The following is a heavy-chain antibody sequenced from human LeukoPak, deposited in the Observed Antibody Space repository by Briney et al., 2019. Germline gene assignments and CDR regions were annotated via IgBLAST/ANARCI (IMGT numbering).Heavy chain of an antibody. V-gene: IGHV3-66*01. CDR3: ASEADDYGDYRSFGY. J-gene: IGHJ4*02. CDR2: IYSGGGT. D-gene: IGHD4-17*01. Sequence: GGSLRLSCAASGFTVSSNYMTWVRQAPGKGLEWVSVIYSGGGTYYADSVKGRFTISRDNSKNTLYLQMNSLRADDTAAYYCASEADDYGDYRSFGYWGQGTLVTVSS. CDR1: GFTVSSNY.